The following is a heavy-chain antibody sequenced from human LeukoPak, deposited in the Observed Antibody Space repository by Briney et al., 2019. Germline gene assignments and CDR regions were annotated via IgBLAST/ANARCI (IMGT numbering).Heavy chain of an antibody. J-gene: IGHJ4*02. CDR2: IYYSGTT. V-gene: IGHV4-39*01. Sequence: SETLSLTCSVSGGSISSGHYYWAWIRQPPGKGLQWIGSIYYSGTTYNNPSLKSRVTISVDTSKNQFSLKLSSVTAADTAVYYCARHVRNGAPLLVDYWGQGTLVTVSS. CDR3: ARHVRNGAPLLVDY. D-gene: IGHD2-15*01. CDR1: GGSISSGHYY.